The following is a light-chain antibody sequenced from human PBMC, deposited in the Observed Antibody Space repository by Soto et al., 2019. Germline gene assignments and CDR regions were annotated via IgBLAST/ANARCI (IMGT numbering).Light chain of an antibody. CDR2: DVS. V-gene: IGLV2-11*01. CDR1: SSVVGGYNY. CDR3: CSFAGGYTYV. J-gene: IGLJ1*01. Sequence: QSALTQPRSVSGSPGQSVTISCTGTSSVVGGYNYVSWYQQHPGKAPKLMIYDVSKRPSGVPDRFSGSKSGNTASLTISGLQAEDEADFYCCSFAGGYTYVFGPGTKVTVL.